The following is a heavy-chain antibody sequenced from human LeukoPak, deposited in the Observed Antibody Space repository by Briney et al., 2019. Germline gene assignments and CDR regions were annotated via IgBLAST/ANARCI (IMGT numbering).Heavy chain of an antibody. CDR1: GFTFSDYY. CDR3: ARATLYGESALDY. CDR2: ISGSSSFT. D-gene: IGHD4-17*01. Sequence: GGSLRLSCAASGFTFSDYYMSWVRQAPGKGLEWVSYISGSSSFTIYADSVKGRFTISRDNAKNSLYLQMNSLRAEDTAVYYCARATLYGESALDYWGQGALVTVSS. V-gene: IGHV3-11*06. J-gene: IGHJ4*02.